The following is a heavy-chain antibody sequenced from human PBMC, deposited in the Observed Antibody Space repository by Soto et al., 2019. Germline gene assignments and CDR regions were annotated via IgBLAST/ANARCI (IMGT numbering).Heavy chain of an antibody. D-gene: IGHD2-15*01. V-gene: IGHV1-8*01. CDR2: MNPNSGNT. J-gene: IGHJ4*02. CDR3: ARGLGDCSGGSCYLYYFDY. CDR1: GYTFTSYD. Sequence: QVQLVQSGAEVKKPGASVKVSCKASGYTFTSYDINWVRQATGQGLEWMGWMNPNSGNTGYAQKFQGRVTMTRNTSITTAYMELSSLRSEETAVYYCARGLGDCSGGSCYLYYFDYWGQGTLVTVSS.